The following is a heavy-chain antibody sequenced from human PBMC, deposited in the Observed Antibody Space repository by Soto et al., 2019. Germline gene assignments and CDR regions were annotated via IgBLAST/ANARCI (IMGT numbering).Heavy chain of an antibody. Sequence: QMQLVQSGPEVKKPGTSVKVSCKASGFTFTSSAVQWVRQARGQRLEWIGWIVVGSGNTNYAQKFQERVTITRDMSTSXXYXEPXSLRSEDTAVYYCAAPGNYYDSSGYYQYYYYGMDVWGQGTTVTVSS. CDR2: IVVGSGNT. CDR1: GFTFTSSA. V-gene: IGHV1-58*01. CDR3: AAPGNYYDSSGYYQYYYYGMDV. J-gene: IGHJ6*02. D-gene: IGHD3-22*01.